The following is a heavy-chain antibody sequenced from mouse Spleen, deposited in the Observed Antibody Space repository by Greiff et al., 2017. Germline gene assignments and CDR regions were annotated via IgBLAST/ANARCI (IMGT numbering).Heavy chain of an antibody. CDR3: ARGGMITTDAMDY. Sequence: VQRVESGAELVKPGASVKMSCKASGYTFTTYPIEWMKQNHGKSLEWIGNFHPYNDDTKYNEKFKGKATLTVEKSSSTVYLELSRLTSDDSAVYYCARGGMITTDAMDYWGQGTSVTVSS. CDR1: GYTFTTYP. D-gene: IGHD2-4*01. V-gene: IGHV1-47*01. J-gene: IGHJ4*01. CDR2: FHPYNDDT.